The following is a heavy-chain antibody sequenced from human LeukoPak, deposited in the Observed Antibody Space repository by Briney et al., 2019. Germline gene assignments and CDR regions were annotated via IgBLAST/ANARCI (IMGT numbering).Heavy chain of an antibody. CDR1: GFTVSSNY. CDR2: IYSGGST. CDR3: ARVDSSGWDGALNFDY. J-gene: IGHJ4*02. D-gene: IGHD6-19*01. V-gene: IGHV3-53*01. Sequence: GGSLRLSCAASGFTVSSNYMSWVRQAPGKGLEWVSVIYSGGSTYYADSVKGRFTISRDNSKNTLYLQMNSLRAEDTAVYYCARVDSSGWDGALNFDYWGQGTLVTVSS.